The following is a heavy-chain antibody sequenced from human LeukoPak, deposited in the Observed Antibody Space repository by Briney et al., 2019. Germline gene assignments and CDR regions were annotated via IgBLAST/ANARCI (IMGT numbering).Heavy chain of an antibody. Sequence: MASETLSLTCTVSGGSITRGSYYWSWIRQPAGRGLECIGRISTSGTTNYNPSLKSRVTISIDTSKNQFSLKLSSVTAADTAVYYCARHERWLQPFDYWGQGTLVTVSS. V-gene: IGHV4-61*02. CDR2: ISTSGTT. CDR3: ARHERWLQPFDY. CDR1: GGSITRGSYY. J-gene: IGHJ4*02. D-gene: IGHD5-24*01.